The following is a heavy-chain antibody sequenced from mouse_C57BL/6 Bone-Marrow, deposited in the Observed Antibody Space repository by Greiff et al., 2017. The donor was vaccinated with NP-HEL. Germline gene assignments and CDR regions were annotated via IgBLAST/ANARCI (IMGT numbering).Heavy chain of an antibody. CDR1: GFNIKDDY. J-gene: IGHJ3*01. CDR2: IDPENGDT. D-gene: IGHD2-4*01. CDR3: TTLYDYDTAY. V-gene: IGHV14-4*01. Sequence: EVQLQQSGAELVRPGASVKLSCTASGFNIKDDYMHWVKQRPEQGLEWIGWIDPENGDTEYASKFQGKATITADTSSNTAYLQLSSLTSEDTAVYYCTTLYDYDTAYWGQGTLVTVSA.